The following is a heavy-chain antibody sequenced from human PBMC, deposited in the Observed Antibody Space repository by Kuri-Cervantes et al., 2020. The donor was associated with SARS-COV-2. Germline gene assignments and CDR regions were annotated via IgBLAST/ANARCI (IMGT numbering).Heavy chain of an antibody. CDR1: GFTFSSYW. CDR3: ARARMAGPFDY. V-gene: IGHV3-7*01. Sequence: GESLKISCAASGFTFSSYWVSWVRQAPGKGLEWVANIKQDGSEKYYVDSVKGRFTISRDNAKNSLYLQMNSLRAEDTAVYYCARARMAGPFDYWGQGTLVTVSS. J-gene: IGHJ4*02. D-gene: IGHD5-24*01. CDR2: IKQDGSEK.